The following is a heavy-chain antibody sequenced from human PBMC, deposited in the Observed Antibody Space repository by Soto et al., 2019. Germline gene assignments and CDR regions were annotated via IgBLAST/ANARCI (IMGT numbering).Heavy chain of an antibody. J-gene: IGHJ5*02. Sequence: GASVKVSCKASGYTFTDYFIHWVRQAPGQGFEWMGWINPKSRGTTYAQKFQGRVTMTRDTSNSTAYMELRGLRSDDTAIYYCARVTLKAGNWSDPWGQGTLVTVS. V-gene: IGHV1-2*02. CDR3: ARVTLKAGNWSDP. CDR1: GYTFTDYF. CDR2: INPKSRGT.